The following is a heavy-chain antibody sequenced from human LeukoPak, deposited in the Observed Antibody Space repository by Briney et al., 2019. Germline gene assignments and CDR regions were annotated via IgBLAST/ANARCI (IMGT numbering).Heavy chain of an antibody. CDR3: AKDVLWFGELSYFNY. Sequence: PGGSLRLSCAASGFTFDDYAMHWVRQAPGEGLEWVSGISWNSGSIGYADSVKGRFTISRDNAKNSLYLQMNSLRAEDTALYYCAKDVLWFGELSYFNYWGQGTLVTVSS. CDR2: ISWNSGSI. J-gene: IGHJ4*02. V-gene: IGHV3-9*01. D-gene: IGHD3-10*01. CDR1: GFTFDDYA.